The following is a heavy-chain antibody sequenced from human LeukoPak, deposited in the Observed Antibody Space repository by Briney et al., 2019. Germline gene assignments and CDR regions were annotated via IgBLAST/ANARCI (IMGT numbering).Heavy chain of an antibody. J-gene: IGHJ4*02. V-gene: IGHV3-23*01. D-gene: IGHD6-13*01. CDR3: AKLKQQLTIVDY. CDR1: GFTFSSYA. CDR2: ISGSGGST. Sequence: SGGSLRLSCAASGFTFSSYAMSWVRQAPGKGLEWVSAISGSGGSTYYADSVKGRFTISRDNSKNTLYLQMNSMRAEDTAVYYCAKLKQQLTIVDYWGQGTLVTVSS.